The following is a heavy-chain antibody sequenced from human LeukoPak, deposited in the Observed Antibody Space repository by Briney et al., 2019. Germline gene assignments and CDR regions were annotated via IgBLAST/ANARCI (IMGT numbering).Heavy chain of an antibody. CDR1: GYSIRSGSY. V-gene: IGHV4-38-2*01. CDR3: AKVGAYGDYARHDY. Sequence: PSETLSLTCDVSGYSIRSGSYWGWIRQPPGKGLEWIGCMFHSGDSYHNPSLKSRVTISADTSKNQFSLKLTSVTAADTAVYYCAKVGAYGDYARHDYWGQGTRVTVSS. CDR2: MFHSGDS. J-gene: IGHJ4*02. D-gene: IGHD4-17*01.